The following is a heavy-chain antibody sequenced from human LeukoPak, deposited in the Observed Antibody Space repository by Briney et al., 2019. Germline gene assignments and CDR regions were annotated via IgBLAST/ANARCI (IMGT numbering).Heavy chain of an antibody. CDR3: GVVY. J-gene: IGHJ4*02. CDR2: IREDGSEK. CDR1: GFSFDDYG. V-gene: IGHV3-7*01. Sequence: EGSLRLSCAASGFSFDDYGMSWVRQAPGKGLEWVANIREDGSEKYYVDSVKGRFTISRDNTKNLLYPEMSSLRAEDTAVYYCGVVYWGQGTLVTVSS.